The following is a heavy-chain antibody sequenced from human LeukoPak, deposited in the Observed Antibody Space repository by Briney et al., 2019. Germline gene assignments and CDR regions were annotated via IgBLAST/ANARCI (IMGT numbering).Heavy chain of an antibody. CDR2: IWYDGSNK. CDR3: AGGEPYVY. Sequence: PGGSLRLSCAAPGFTFTTYGMHWVRQAPGKGLEWVAIIWYDGSNKYYADSVRGRFTISRDNSKNTLYLQMNSLRVEDTAMYYCAGGEPYVYWGQGTLVTVSS. V-gene: IGHV3-33*01. CDR1: GFTFTTYG. J-gene: IGHJ4*02. D-gene: IGHD1-14*01.